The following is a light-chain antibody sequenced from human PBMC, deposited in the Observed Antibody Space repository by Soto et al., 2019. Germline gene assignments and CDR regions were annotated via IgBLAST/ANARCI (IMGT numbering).Light chain of an antibody. CDR2: GAS. V-gene: IGKV3-20*01. J-gene: IGKJ2*01. CDR3: QQSYSIPGT. Sequence: EIVLTPSPGTLSLSPCERASLSWSASQSVSSRYLAWYQQKPGQAPRLLIYGASSRATGIPDRFSGSGSGTDFTLTISSLQPEDSATYYCQQSYSIPGTFGQGTKVDIK. CDR1: QSVSSRY.